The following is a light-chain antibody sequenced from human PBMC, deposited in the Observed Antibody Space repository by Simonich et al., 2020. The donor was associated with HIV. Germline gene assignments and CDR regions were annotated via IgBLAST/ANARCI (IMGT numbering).Light chain of an antibody. CDR3: CSYAGSSTLV. CDR1: SSDVGGYNY. Sequence: QSALTQPRSVSGSPGQSVTISCTGTSSDVGGYNYVSWYQQHPGKAPKLMIYDVSKRPSGVPYRFSGSKSGNTASLTISGLQAEDESDYYCCSYAGSSTLVFGGGTKLTVL. J-gene: IGLJ3*02. CDR2: DVS. V-gene: IGLV2-11*01.